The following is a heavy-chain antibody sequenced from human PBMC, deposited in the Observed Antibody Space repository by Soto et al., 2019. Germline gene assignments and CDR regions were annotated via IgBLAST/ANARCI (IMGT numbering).Heavy chain of an antibody. CDR2: ISYDGSNK. J-gene: IGHJ6*02. CDR1: GFTFSSYG. Sequence: GGSLRLSCAASGFTFSSYGMPWVRQAPGKGLEWVAVISYDGSNKYYADSVKGRFTISRDNSKNTLYLQMNSLRAEDTAVYYCATKVTTNYYYGMDVWGQGTTVTVSS. CDR3: ATKVTTNYYYGMDV. V-gene: IGHV3-30*03. D-gene: IGHD1-1*01.